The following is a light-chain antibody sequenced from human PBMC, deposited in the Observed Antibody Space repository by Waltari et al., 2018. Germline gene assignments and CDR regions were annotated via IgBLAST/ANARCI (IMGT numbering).Light chain of an antibody. J-gene: IGKJ4*01. V-gene: IGKV1-39*01. Sequence: DIPMIQSPSSLFASGGDRLSVTCLASRTVTNHLHWYEQKSGKAPKPRIYAVSTLEPGVPSRFSGSGSGTDFNLTISSLQPEAFATYYCQQSYSSQRTFGGGTKVE. CDR3: QQSYSSQRT. CDR2: AVS. CDR1: RTVTNH.